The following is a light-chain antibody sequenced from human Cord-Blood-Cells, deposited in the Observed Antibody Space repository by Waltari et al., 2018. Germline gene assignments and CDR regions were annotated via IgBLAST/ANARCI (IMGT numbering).Light chain of an antibody. J-gene: IGLJ2*01. Sequence: QSALTQPASVSGSPGQSITISCTGTSSDVGSYNLVSWYQQNPGKAPKLMIYEGSKRPSGVSNRFSGSKSGNTASLTISGLQAEDEADYYCCSYAGSSPVVFGGGTKLTVL. CDR1: SSDVGSYNL. CDR2: EGS. CDR3: CSYAGSSPVV. V-gene: IGLV2-23*01.